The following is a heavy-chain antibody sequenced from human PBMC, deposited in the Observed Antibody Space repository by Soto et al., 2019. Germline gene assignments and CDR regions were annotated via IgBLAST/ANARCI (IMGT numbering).Heavy chain of an antibody. Sequence: QVQLVQSGAEVKKPGASVKVSCKASGYTFTASYMHWVRQAPGQGLEWMGIIDPSGGSTSYSQKFPGRVTMTRATSTSTVYMELNSLRSEDTAVFYCARDSGHYYRSDAFDKWGQGTMVTVSS. V-gene: IGHV1-46*01. CDR2: IDPSGGST. CDR3: ARDSGHYYRSDAFDK. CDR1: GYTFTASY. J-gene: IGHJ3*02. D-gene: IGHD1-26*01.